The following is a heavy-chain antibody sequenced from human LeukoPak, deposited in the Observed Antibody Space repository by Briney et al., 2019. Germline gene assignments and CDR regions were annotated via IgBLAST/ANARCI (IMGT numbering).Heavy chain of an antibody. CDR1: KFIINDYW. CDR2: IKQDGSQK. D-gene: IGHD3-22*01. V-gene: IGHV3-7*01. Sequence: HPGGSLGLSCIASKFIINDYWMNWVRQAPGKGLEWVANIKQDGSQKYYVDSVKGRFTISRDNAKNSLYLQMNSLRAEDTAVYYCARGVYDSSGYYHYWGQGTLVTVSS. CDR3: ARGVYDSSGYYHY. J-gene: IGHJ4*02.